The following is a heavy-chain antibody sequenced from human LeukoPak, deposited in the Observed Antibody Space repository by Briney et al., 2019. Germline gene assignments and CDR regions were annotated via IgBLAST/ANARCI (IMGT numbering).Heavy chain of an antibody. CDR1: GFTFSSYE. D-gene: IGHD3-10*02. CDR3: AELGITMIGGV. J-gene: IGHJ6*04. V-gene: IGHV3-48*03. CDR2: ISSSGSTI. Sequence: GGSLRLSCAASGFTFSSYEMNWVRQAPGKGLEWVSYISSSGSTIYYADSVKGRFTISRDNAKNSLYLQMNSLRAEDTAVYYCAELGITMIGGVWGKGATVTVSS.